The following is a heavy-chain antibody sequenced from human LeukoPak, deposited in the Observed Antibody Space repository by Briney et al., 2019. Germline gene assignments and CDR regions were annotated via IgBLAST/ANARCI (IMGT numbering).Heavy chain of an antibody. J-gene: IGHJ4*02. V-gene: IGHV3-30*04. CDR2: ISYDGSNK. CDR1: GFTFSSYA. Sequence: PGRSLRLSCAASGFTFSSYAMHWVRQAPGKGLEWVAVISYDGSNKYYADSVKGRFTISRDNSKNTLYLQMNSLRAEDTAVYYCARDHYGGNSFDYWGQGTLVTVSS. D-gene: IGHD4-23*01. CDR3: ARDHYGGNSFDY.